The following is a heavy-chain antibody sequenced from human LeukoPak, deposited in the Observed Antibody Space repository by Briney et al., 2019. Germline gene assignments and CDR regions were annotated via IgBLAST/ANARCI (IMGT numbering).Heavy chain of an antibody. CDR1: GGSFGDDY. CDR2: IVHSGGT. V-gene: IGHV4-34*12. Sequence: SETLSLTCAVYGGSFGDDYWTWIRQPPGKGLEWIGQIVHSGGTTYNPSPKSRVTISVDTSKNQFSLRVNSVTAADTAVYYCARRTRVGCYLDLWGRGTPVTASS. CDR3: ARRTRVGCYLDL. D-gene: IGHD3-10*01. J-gene: IGHJ2*01.